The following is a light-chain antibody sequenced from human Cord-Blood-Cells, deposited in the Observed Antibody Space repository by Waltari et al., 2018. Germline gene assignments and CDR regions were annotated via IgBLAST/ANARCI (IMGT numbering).Light chain of an antibody. CDR2: DAS. V-gene: IGKV3-11*01. CDR1: QSVSSY. CDR3: QQRSNWPPT. Sequence: EIVLTQSPATLSLSPGERATLSCRASQSVSSYLAWYQQKPVQAPRPLIYDASNRATGIPARFSGSGSGTDFTLTISSLEPEDFAVYYCQQRSNWPPTFGPGTKVDIK. J-gene: IGKJ3*01.